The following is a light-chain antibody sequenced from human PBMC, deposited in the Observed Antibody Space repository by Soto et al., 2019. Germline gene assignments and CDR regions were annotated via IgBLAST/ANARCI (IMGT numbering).Light chain of an antibody. J-gene: IGLJ3*02. CDR2: EVS. V-gene: IGLV2-14*01. CDR1: SSDVGANNY. CDR3: MSYIVSTTTHWV. Sequence: QSVLTQPASVSGSPGQPITISCTGTSSDVGANNYVSWYQHHPGKAPKLLIYEVSNRPSGVSSRFSGSKSGNTASLTISGLQPEDEADYYCMSYIVSTTTHWVLGGGTKLTVL.